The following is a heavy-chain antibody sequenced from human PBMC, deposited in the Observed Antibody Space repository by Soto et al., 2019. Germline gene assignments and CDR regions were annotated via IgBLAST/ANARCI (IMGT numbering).Heavy chain of an antibody. Sequence: LSDTCSVGGGSISSYYWSRIRQTPGKGLEWIGYIYYSGSTNYNPSLKSRVTISVDTSKNQFSLKLSSVTAADTAVYYCARHSCSGGSSYARWFDPCGQGTLVTVSS. CDR2: IYYSGST. D-gene: IGHD2-15*01. CDR3: ARHSCSGGSSYARWFDP. CDR1: GGSISSYY. J-gene: IGHJ5*02. V-gene: IGHV4-59*08.